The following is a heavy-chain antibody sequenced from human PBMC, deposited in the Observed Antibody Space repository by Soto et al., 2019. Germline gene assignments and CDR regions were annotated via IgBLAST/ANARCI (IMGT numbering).Heavy chain of an antibody. Sequence: PSGTLSLTCTVSGGSISSGGYYWSWIRQHPGKGLEWIGYIYYSGSTYYNPSLKSRVTISVDTSKNQFSLKLSSVTAADTAVYYCARQVRGVIDRRYNWFDPWGQGTLVTVSS. CDR2: IYYSGST. CDR3: ARQVRGVIDRRYNWFDP. V-gene: IGHV4-31*03. CDR1: GGSISSGGYY. J-gene: IGHJ5*02. D-gene: IGHD3-10*01.